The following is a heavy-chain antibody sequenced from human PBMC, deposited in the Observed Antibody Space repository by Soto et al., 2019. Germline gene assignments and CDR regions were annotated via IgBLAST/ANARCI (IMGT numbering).Heavy chain of an antibody. D-gene: IGHD3-3*01. CDR1: GFTFSDYY. V-gene: IGHV3-11*01. Sequence: PGGSLRLSCAASGFTFSDYYMSWIRQAPGKGLEWVSYISSSGSTIYYADSVKGRFTISRDNAKNSLYLQMNSLRAEDTAVYYCARGAPTYYDFWSGPGGGAFDIWGQGTMVTVSS. CDR3: ARGAPTYYDFWSGPGGGAFDI. CDR2: ISSSGSTI. J-gene: IGHJ3*02.